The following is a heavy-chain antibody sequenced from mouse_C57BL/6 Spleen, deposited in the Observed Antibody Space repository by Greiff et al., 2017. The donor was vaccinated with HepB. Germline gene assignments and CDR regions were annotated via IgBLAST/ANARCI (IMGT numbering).Heavy chain of an antibody. CDR1: GYTFTSYW. J-gene: IGHJ4*01. Sequence: VQLQQSGTVLARPGASVKMSCKTSGYTFTSYWMHWVKQRPGQGLEWIGAIYPGNSDTSYNQKFKGKAKLTAVTSASTAYMELSSLTNEDSAVYYCTRSSYGNYPWMAMDYWGQGTSVTVSS. V-gene: IGHV1-5*01. CDR2: IYPGNSDT. CDR3: TRSSYGNYPWMAMDY. D-gene: IGHD2-1*01.